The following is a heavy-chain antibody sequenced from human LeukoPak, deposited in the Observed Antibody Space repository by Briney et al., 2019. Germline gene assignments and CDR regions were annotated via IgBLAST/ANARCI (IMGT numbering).Heavy chain of an antibody. CDR1: GGSISIYY. Sequence: SETLSLTCTVSGGSISIYYWSWVRQPPGKGLEWIGYIYYSGSTYYNPSLKSRVTISVDTSKNQFSLKLSSVTAADTAVYYCARDRAAYCGGDCYSPQYYFDYRGQGTLVTVSS. J-gene: IGHJ4*02. CDR3: ARDRAAYCGGDCYSPQYYFDY. V-gene: IGHV4-59*06. D-gene: IGHD2-21*02. CDR2: IYYSGST.